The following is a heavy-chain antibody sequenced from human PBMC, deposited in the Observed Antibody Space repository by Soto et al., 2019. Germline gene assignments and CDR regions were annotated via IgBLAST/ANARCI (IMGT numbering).Heavy chain of an antibody. CDR1: GFTFSSYA. CDR3: AKERDNGADRYSFDG. V-gene: IGHV3-23*01. J-gene: IGHJ4*02. D-gene: IGHD2-8*01. Sequence: EVQLLESGGILVHPGGSLRLSCAASGFTFSSYAMTWVRQAPGKGLEWVSAISGSGDSTYYADSVKGRFTISRDQSKNTLHLQMHSLRAEDTAVYFCAKERDNGADRYSFDGWGQGTLVTVSS. CDR2: ISGSGDST.